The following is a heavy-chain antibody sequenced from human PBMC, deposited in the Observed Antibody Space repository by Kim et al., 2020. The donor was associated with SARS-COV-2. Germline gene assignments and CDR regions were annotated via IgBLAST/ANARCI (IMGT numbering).Heavy chain of an antibody. CDR3: ARQGLMITFGGVIVPHYYYYMDV. D-gene: IGHD3-16*02. Sequence: SETLSLTCTVSGGSISSSSYYWGWIRQPPGKGLEWIGSIYYSGSTYYNPSLKSRVTISVDTSKNQFSLKLSSVTAADTAVYYCARQGLMITFGGVIVPHYYYYMDVWGKGTTVTVSS. CDR2: IYYSGST. J-gene: IGHJ6*03. CDR1: GGSISSSSYY. V-gene: IGHV4-39*01.